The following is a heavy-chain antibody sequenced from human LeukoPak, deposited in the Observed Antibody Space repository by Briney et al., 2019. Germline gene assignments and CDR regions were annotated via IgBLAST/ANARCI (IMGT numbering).Heavy chain of an antibody. CDR3: AREVNTQYYESSGYEVDY. CDR2: ISYDGSNK. V-gene: IGHV3-30-3*01. D-gene: IGHD3-22*01. CDR1: GFTFSSSA. J-gene: IGHJ4*02. Sequence: GGSLRLSCAASGFTFSSSAMHSVRQAPGKGLEWVAVISYDGSNKYYADSVKGRFTISRDNSKNTLYLQMNSLRAEDTAVYYCAREVNTQYYESSGYEVDYWGQGTLVTVSS.